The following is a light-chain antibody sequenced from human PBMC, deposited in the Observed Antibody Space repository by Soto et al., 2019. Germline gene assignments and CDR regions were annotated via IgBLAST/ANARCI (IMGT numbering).Light chain of an antibody. CDR3: QSYDSSLSGSVV. Sequence: QSVLTQPPSVSGAPGQRVTISCXXXSXXIXAGYDVHWYQQLPGTAPKLLIYGNSNRPSGVPDRFSGSKSGTSASLAITGLQAEDEADYYCQSYDSSLSGSVVFGGGTKLTVL. CDR1: SXXIXAGYD. J-gene: IGLJ2*01. CDR2: GNS. V-gene: IGLV1-40*01.